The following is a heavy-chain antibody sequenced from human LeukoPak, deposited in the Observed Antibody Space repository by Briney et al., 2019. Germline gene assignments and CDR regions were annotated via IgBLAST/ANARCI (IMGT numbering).Heavy chain of an antibody. V-gene: IGHV1-69*13. CDR2: IIPIFGTA. CDR3: ARDRGWAGYTYGFYY. J-gene: IGHJ4*02. D-gene: IGHD5-18*01. CDR1: GGTFSSYA. Sequence: PVKVSCKASGGTFSSYAISWVRQAPGQGLEWMGGIIPIFGTANYAQKFQGRVTITADESTSTAYMELSGLRSEDTAVYYCARDRGWAGYTYGFYYWGQGTLVTVSS.